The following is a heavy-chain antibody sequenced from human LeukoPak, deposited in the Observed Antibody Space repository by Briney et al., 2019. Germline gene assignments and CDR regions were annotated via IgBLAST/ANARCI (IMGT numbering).Heavy chain of an antibody. CDR3: ARGGKIVVAPAAIQDNWFDP. D-gene: IGHD2-2*02. CDR2: INPNSGGA. CDR1: GYTFTCYY. Sequence: ASVTVSFKASGYTFTCYYMHWGRQAPGQGLEWMGWINPNSGGANYAQKFQGRVPMTRDTSISTAYMELSRLRSDDTAVYYCARGGKIVVAPAAIQDNWFDPWGQGTLVTVSS. J-gene: IGHJ5*02. V-gene: IGHV1-2*02.